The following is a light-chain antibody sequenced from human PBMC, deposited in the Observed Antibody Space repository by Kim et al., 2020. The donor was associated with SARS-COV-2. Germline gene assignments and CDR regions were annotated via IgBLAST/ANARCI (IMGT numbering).Light chain of an antibody. J-gene: IGLJ2*01. CDR2: GDN. CDR3: QSFDSSLSEGV. V-gene: IGLV1-40*01. CDR1: HSNSGAGYE. Sequence: RVTLSFTGSHSNSGAGYEVHWDQQLPGTAAKLLIYGDNNRPSGVPDRFSGSKSGTSASLAITGLQAEDDADYYCQSFDSSLSEGVFGGGTQLTVL.